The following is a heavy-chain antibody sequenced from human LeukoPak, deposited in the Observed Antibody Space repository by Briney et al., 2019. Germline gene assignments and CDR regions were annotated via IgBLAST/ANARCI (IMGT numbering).Heavy chain of an antibody. CDR3: AIAAAGTGDY. Sequence: GASVKVSCKASGGTFSSYAISWVRQAPGQGLEWMGGIIPIFGTANYTQKFQGRVTITTDESTSTAYMELSSLRSEDTAVYYCAIAAAGTGDYWGQGTLVTVSS. CDR1: GGTFSSYA. V-gene: IGHV1-69*05. D-gene: IGHD6-13*01. CDR2: IIPIFGTA. J-gene: IGHJ4*02.